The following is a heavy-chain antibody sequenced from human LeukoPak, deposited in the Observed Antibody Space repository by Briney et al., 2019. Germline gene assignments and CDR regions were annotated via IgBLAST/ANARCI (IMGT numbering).Heavy chain of an antibody. CDR3: ARLTSYAFDM. Sequence: GGSLRLSCAASGFTVSSSYMSWVRQPPGKGLGWVSVFYRGGNTYYADSVKGRFTISRDDSKNTVDLQMNSLRVEDTAVYYCARLTSYAFDMWGQGTMVAVSS. D-gene: IGHD6-6*01. V-gene: IGHV3-66*04. CDR2: FYRGGNT. J-gene: IGHJ3*02. CDR1: GFTVSSSY.